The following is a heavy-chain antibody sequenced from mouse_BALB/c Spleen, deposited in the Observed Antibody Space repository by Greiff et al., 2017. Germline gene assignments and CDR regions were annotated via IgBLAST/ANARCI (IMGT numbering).Heavy chain of an antibody. Sequence: QVQLQQSGAELAKPGASVKMSCKASGYTFTSYWMHWVKQRPGQGLEWIGYINPSTGYTEYNQKFKDKATLTADKSSSTAYMQLSSLTSEDSAVYYCASRDTVVDYYAMDYWGQGTSVTVSA. D-gene: IGHD1-1*01. CDR3: ASRDTVVDYYAMDY. V-gene: IGHV1-7*01. J-gene: IGHJ4*01. CDR2: INPSTGYT. CDR1: GYTFTSYW.